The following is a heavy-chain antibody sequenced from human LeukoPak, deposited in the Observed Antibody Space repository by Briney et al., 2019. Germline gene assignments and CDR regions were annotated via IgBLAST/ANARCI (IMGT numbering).Heavy chain of an antibody. Sequence: PGGSLRLSCAASGFTFSSYGMHWVRQAPGKGLEWVAFIRYDGSNKYYADSVKGRFTISRDNSKNTLYLQMNSLRAEDTAVYYCAIHDFWSGSFDYWGQGTLVTVSS. D-gene: IGHD3-3*01. CDR3: AIHDFWSGSFDY. CDR1: GFTFSSYG. V-gene: IGHV3-30*02. J-gene: IGHJ4*02. CDR2: IRYDGSNK.